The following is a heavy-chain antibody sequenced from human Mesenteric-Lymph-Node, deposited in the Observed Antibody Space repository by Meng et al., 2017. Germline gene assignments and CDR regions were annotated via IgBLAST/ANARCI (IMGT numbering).Heavy chain of an antibody. V-gene: IGHV3-15*01. CDR1: GFTFSNAW. Sequence: GESLKIPCAASGFTFSNAWMSWVRQAPGKGLEWVGRIKSKTDGGTTDYAAPVKGRFTISRDDSKNTLYLQMNSLKTEDTAVYYCTTGSPPYCSSTSCHPDYWGQGTLVTVSS. D-gene: IGHD2-2*01. CDR3: TTGSPPYCSSTSCHPDY. CDR2: IKSKTDGGTT. J-gene: IGHJ4*02.